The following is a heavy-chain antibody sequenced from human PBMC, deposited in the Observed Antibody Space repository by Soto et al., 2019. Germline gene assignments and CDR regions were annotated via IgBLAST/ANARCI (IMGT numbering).Heavy chain of an antibody. D-gene: IGHD2-15*01. J-gene: IGHJ5*02. Sequence: NPSETLSLTCTVSGGSISSSSYYWGWIRQPPGKGLEWIGSIYYSGSTYYNPSLKSRVTISVDTSKNQFSLKLSSVTAADTAVYYCARLGNREVVAANNWFDPWGQGTLVTVSS. CDR2: IYYSGST. V-gene: IGHV4-39*01. CDR3: ARLGNREVVAANNWFDP. CDR1: GGSISSSSYY.